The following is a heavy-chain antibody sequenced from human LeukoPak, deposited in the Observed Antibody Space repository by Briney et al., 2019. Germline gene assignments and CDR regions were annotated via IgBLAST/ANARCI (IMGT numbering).Heavy chain of an antibody. CDR2: IKGDGIST. D-gene: IGHD3-3*01. Sequence: GGSLRLSCAASGFDFSSIWMHWVRHAPGQGLVWVSRIKGDGISTNYADSVKGRFTISRDIAENTLYLQMNSLRAEDTGVYYCAKDHYWSIDYWGRGTLVTVSS. CDR3: AKDHYWSIDY. CDR1: GFDFSSIW. V-gene: IGHV3-74*01. J-gene: IGHJ4*02.